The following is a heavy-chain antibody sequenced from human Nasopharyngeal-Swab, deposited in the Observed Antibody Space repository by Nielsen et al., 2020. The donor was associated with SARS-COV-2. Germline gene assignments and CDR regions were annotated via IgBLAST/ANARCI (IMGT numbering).Heavy chain of an antibody. J-gene: IGHJ4*02. CDR1: GGSFSGYY. CDR2: INHSGST. CDR3: ARARGGPRGRLDY. Sequence: SETLSLTCAVYGGSFSGYYWSWIRQPPGKGLEWIGEINHSGSTNYNPSLKSRVTISVDTSKNQFSLKLSSVTAADTAVYYWARARGGPRGRLDYWGQGTLVTVSS. D-gene: IGHD3-16*01. V-gene: IGHV4-34*01.